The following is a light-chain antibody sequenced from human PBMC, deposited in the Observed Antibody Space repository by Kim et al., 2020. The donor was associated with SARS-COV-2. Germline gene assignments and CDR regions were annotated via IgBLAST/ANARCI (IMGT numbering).Light chain of an antibody. J-gene: IGLJ3*02. CDR1: TGTVTSSYY. CDR3: LLYNGGDWV. CDR2: SPS. V-gene: IGLV7-43*01. Sequence: GAVTLTCTSSTGTVTSSYYPNWFQQKPGQPPRAMIYSPSNTHSWTPARFSGSLRGGKAALTLSGVQPEAEADYYCLLYNGGDWVFGGGTQLTVL.